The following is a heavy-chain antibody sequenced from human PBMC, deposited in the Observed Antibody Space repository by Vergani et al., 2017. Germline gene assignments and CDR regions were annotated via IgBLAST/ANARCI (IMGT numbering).Heavy chain of an antibody. CDR3: ATIGYRRWGYYFDY. D-gene: IGHD2-2*02. CDR2: ICHTEDT. CDR1: GDSLSSNNC. J-gene: IGHJ4*02. V-gene: IGHV4-4*01. Sequence: QVQLQESGPGLVKPQGTLSLTCAVSGDSLSSNNCWTWVRQPPGKGLEWIGEICHTEDTKYSPSLKSRVTVSVDESRNLFSLRLNAVTAADTAVYCCATIGYRRWGYYFDYWGQGILVTVSS.